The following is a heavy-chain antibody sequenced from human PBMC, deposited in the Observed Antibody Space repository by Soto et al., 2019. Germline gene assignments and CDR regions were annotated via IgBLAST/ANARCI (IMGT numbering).Heavy chain of an antibody. CDR2: ISPTFGTA. CDR1: GGTFSSYA. CDR3: ARHYDYVWGNDLAN. D-gene: IGHD3-16*01. V-gene: IGHV1-69*12. J-gene: IGHJ4*02. Sequence: QVQLVQSGAEVTKPGSSVKVSCKASGGTFSSYAISWVRQAPGQGLEWMGGISPTFGTAKNAQKFQGRGTITADESTSTSYMELSSLRSEDTAVYYCARHYDYVWGNDLANWGQGTLVTVSS.